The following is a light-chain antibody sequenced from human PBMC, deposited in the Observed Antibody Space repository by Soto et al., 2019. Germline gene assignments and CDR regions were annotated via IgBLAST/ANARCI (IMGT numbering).Light chain of an antibody. V-gene: IGLV2-23*01. Sequence: QSALTQPASVSGSPGQSITISCTGTSSDVGNYNLVSWYQQHPGKAPKLMIYEGSKRPSGVSNRFSASKSGNTASLTISGLQAEGEADYYCCSYAGSSTWVFGGGTKLTVL. CDR1: SSDVGNYNL. J-gene: IGLJ3*02. CDR2: EGS. CDR3: CSYAGSSTWV.